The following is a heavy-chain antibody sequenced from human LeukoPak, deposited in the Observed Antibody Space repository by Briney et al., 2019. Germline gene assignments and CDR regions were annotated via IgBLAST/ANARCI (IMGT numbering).Heavy chain of an antibody. Sequence: EASVKVSCKASGYTFTTYALNWVRQAPGQGLEWMGWINTNTGNPTYAQDFTGRFVFSLDTSVNTAYLQISSLQAEDTAVYFCAKPRGFCSGTSCYLGYWGQGTLVTVSS. D-gene: IGHD2-2*01. J-gene: IGHJ4*02. CDR3: AKPRGFCSGTSCYLGY. V-gene: IGHV7-4-1*02. CDR1: GYTFTTYA. CDR2: INTNTGNP.